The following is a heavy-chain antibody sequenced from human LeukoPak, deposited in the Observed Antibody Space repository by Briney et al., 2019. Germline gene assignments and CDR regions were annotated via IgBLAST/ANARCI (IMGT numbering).Heavy chain of an antibody. CDR1: GFTFGDYA. D-gene: IGHD5-24*01. CDR2: IRSKAFGGTT. Sequence: GGSLRLSCTAFGFTFGDYAMSWVRQAPGKGLEWVGFIRSKAFGGTTEYAASVKGRFTISRDDSKSIAYLQMNSLKTEDTAVYYCTRDLEMYYYYYMDVWGKGTTVTVSS. J-gene: IGHJ6*03. CDR3: TRDLEMYYYYYMDV. V-gene: IGHV3-49*04.